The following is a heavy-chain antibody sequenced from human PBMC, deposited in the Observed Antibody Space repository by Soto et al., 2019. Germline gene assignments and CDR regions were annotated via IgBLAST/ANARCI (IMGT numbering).Heavy chain of an antibody. CDR2: INADYGNT. V-gene: IGHV1-18*01. D-gene: IGHD5-18*01. CDR1: GYTFYSHS. Sequence: QAQLVQSGAEVRKPGASVKVSCKASGYTFYSHSISWVRQAPGQGREWMGRINADYGNTQYAQKFRGRITMTTDTSTTTLYMELTNLRSDDTAVYYCARCIQGDYYYGMDVWGQGTTVTVSS. CDR3: ARCIQGDYYYGMDV. J-gene: IGHJ6*02.